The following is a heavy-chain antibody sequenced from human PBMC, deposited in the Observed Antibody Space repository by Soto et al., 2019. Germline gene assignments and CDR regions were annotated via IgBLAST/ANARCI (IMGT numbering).Heavy chain of an antibody. D-gene: IGHD3-22*01. V-gene: IGHV3-74*01. Sequence: LRLSCVASGFIFSNCWMHWVRQAPGMGLVWVSHINSDGSSTTYADSVKGRFTISRDNAKNTLYLQMNSLRAEDTAVYYCVRAIGHYGMDVWGRGTTVTVSS. J-gene: IGHJ6*02. CDR3: VRAIGHYGMDV. CDR1: GFIFSNCW. CDR2: INSDGSST.